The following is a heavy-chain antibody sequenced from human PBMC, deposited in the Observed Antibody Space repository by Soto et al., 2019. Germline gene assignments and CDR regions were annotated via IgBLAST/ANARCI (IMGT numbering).Heavy chain of an antibody. CDR2: IVVGSGNT. CDR3: AADTTTVVSLYYYYGMDV. D-gene: IGHD4-17*01. J-gene: IGHJ6*02. CDR1: GFTFTSSA. Sequence: SVKVSCKASGFTFTSSAVQWVRQARGQRLEWIGWIVVGSGNTNYAQKFQERVTITRDMSTSTAYMELSSLRSEDTAVYYCAADTTTVVSLYYYYGMDVWGQGTTVTVSS. V-gene: IGHV1-58*01.